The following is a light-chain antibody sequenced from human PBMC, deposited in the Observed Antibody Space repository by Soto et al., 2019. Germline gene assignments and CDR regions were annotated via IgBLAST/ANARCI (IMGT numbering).Light chain of an antibody. V-gene: IGLV4-69*01. Sequence: QLVLTQSPSASASLGASVKLTCTLSSGHSSYAIAWHQQQPEKGPRYLMKLNSDGSHSKGDGIPDRFSGSSSGAERYLTISSLHSEDEADYYCQTWGTGIPPVVFGGGTKLTVL. CDR2: LNSDGSH. CDR3: QTWGTGIPPVV. CDR1: SGHSSYA. J-gene: IGLJ2*01.